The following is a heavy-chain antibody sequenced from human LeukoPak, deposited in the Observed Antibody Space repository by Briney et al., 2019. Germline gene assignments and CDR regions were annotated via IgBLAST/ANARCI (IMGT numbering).Heavy chain of an antibody. CDR2: ISGSDGST. CDR3: AKDPRAVAFDY. J-gene: IGHJ4*02. Sequence: GGSLRLSCAASGFTFSSYAMSWVRQAPRKGLEWVSAISGSDGSTYYSDSVKGRFTISKDNSKNTLYLQMSSLRAEDTAVYYCAKDPRAVAFDYWGQGTLVTVSS. D-gene: IGHD6-19*01. CDR1: GFTFSSYA. V-gene: IGHV3-23*01.